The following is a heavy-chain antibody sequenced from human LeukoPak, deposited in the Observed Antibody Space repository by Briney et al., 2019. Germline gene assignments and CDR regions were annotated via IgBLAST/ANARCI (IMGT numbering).Heavy chain of an antibody. J-gene: IGHJ2*01. CDR1: GGSISNYY. D-gene: IGHD5-24*01. CDR3: ARYARVKVADGRKWYFDL. V-gene: IGHV4-59*01. Sequence: SETLSLTCTVYGGSISNYYWSWLRQPPEKGLEWIGYIYDSGSTNYNPSLKSRLTISVDTSKNQFSLKLSSVTAADPAIYYCARYARVKVADGRKWYFDLWGRGTLVTVSS. CDR2: IYDSGST.